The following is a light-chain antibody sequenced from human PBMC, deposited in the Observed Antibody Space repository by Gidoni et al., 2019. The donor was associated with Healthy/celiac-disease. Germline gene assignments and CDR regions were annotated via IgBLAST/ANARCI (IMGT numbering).Light chain of an antibody. CDR3: MQALQTPYT. V-gene: IGKV2-28*01. J-gene: IGKJ2*01. CDR1: QSLLHSNGYNY. Sequence: DIVMTQSPLSLPVTPGEPASISCRFSQSLLHSNGYNYLDWYLQKPGQSPQLLIYLGSNRASGVPDRFSGSGSGTDFTLKISRVEPEDVGVYYCMQALQTPYTFGQGTKLEIK. CDR2: LGS.